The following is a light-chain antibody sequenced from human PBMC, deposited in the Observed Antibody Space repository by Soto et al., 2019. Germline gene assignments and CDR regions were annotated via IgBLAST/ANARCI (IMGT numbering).Light chain of an antibody. V-gene: IGKV3-11*01. CDR2: DAS. Sequence: EIVLTQSPATLSLSPGERATLSCRASQSLDNYLAWYQQKPGQAPSLLIFDASIRATGTPGRFSGSGSGTDFTLTISSLEPEDFAIYYCQQRSDWPPITFGQGTRLEIK. CDR3: QQRSDWPPIT. CDR1: QSLDNY. J-gene: IGKJ5*01.